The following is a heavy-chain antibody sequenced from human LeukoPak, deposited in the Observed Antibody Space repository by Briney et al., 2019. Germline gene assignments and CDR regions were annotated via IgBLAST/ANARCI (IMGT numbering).Heavy chain of an antibody. CDR1: GFSFSTYS. D-gene: IGHD3-3*01. Sequence: HSGGSLRLSCAASGFSFSTYSMSWVRQAPGKGLEWVAFIRYVGGETFYADSVKGRFTISRDDSKNTLYLQMNSLRAEDTAFYYCVRHDFWSGFKGGDYWGQGTLVTVSS. CDR2: IRYVGGET. J-gene: IGHJ4*02. V-gene: IGHV3-30*02. CDR3: VRHDFWSGFKGGDY.